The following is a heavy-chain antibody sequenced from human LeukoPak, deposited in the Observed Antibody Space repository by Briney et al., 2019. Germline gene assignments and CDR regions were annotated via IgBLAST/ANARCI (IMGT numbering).Heavy chain of an antibody. CDR1: GGSISSYY. V-gene: IGHV4-4*07. CDR3: ARHLGDSSPYYYYYYMDV. J-gene: IGHJ6*03. CDR2: IYTSGST. D-gene: IGHD3-22*01. Sequence: SETLSLTCTVSGGSISSYYWSWIRQPAGKGLEWIGRIYTSGSTNYNPSLKSRVTMSVDTSKNQFSLKLSSVTAADTAVYYCARHLGDSSPYYYYYYMDVWGKGTTVTVSS.